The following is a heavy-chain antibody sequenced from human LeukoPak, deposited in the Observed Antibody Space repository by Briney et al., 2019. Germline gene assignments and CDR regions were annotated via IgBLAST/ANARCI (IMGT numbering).Heavy chain of an antibody. V-gene: IGHV3-23*01. CDR1: GFTFSSYA. Sequence: GGSLRLSCAASGFTFSSYAMSWVRQARGKGLEWVSAISGSGGGTYYADSVKGRFTISRDNSKNTLYLQMNSLRAEDTAVYYCATRTVTTPFDYWGQGTLVTVSS. J-gene: IGHJ4*02. D-gene: IGHD4-17*01. CDR2: ISGSGGGT. CDR3: ATRTVTTPFDY.